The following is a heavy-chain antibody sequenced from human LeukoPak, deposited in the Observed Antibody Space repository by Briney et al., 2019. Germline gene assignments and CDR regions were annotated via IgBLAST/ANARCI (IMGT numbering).Heavy chain of an antibody. V-gene: IGHV4-61*08. CDR2: VSYSGTT. CDR1: GGSISSGGYY. J-gene: IGHJ3*02. CDR3: ARDLQRHDAFDI. Sequence: SQTLSLTCTVSGGSISSGGYYWSWIRQSPGEGLEWIGYVSYSGTTNYNPSLKSRVTISVDTAKDQFSLKLTSVIAADTAVYYCARDLQRHDAFDIWGQGTMVTVSS.